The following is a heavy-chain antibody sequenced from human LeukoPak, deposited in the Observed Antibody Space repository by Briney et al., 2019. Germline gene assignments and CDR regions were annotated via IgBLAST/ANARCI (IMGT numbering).Heavy chain of an antibody. CDR3: ATRAQWLVQVYFQH. J-gene: IGHJ1*01. CDR2: FDPEDGET. Sequence: GASVKVSCKVSGYTLTELSMHWVRQAPGKGLEWMGGFDPEDGETIYAQKFQGRVTMTEDTSTDTAYMELSSLRSEDTAVYYCATRAQWLVQVYFQHWGQGTLVTVSS. D-gene: IGHD6-19*01. V-gene: IGHV1-24*01. CDR1: GYTLTELS.